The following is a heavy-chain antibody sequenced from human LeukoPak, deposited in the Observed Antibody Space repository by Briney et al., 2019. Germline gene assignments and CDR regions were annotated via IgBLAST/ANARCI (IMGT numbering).Heavy chain of an antibody. CDR2: IKPNSGGT. J-gene: IGHJ4*02. Sequence: ASVKVSCKASGYTFTGYYLNWVRQAPGQGLEWMGRIKPNSGGTNSGQKFQGRVTMTRDTSISTAYLELSSLTFDDTAVYYCARVDAASLAVHYWGQGTLVTVSS. D-gene: IGHD6-13*01. CDR3: ARVDAASLAVHY. V-gene: IGHV1-2*02. CDR1: GYTFTGYY.